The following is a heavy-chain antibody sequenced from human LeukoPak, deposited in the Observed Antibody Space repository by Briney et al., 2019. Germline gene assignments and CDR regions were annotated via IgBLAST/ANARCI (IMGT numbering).Heavy chain of an antibody. V-gene: IGHV1-2*06. D-gene: IGHD3-22*01. CDR3: ARVLVVHYYDSRHAFDI. CDR2: INPNSGGT. J-gene: IGHJ3*02. Sequence: ASVKVSCKASGYTFTGYYMHWVRQAPGQGLEWMGRINPNSGGTNYAQKFQGRVTMTRDTSISTAYMELSRLRSDDTAVYYCARVLVVHYYDSRHAFDIWSQRTMVTVSS. CDR1: GYTFTGYY.